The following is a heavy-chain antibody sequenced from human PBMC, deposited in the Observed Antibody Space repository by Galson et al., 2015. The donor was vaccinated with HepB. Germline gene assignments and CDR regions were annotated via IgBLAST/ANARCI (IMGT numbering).Heavy chain of an antibody. J-gene: IGHJ3*02. V-gene: IGHV4-59*08. CDR1: GGSISSYY. CDR2: IYYSGST. CDR3: ARALNYDFWSGRHEAFDI. D-gene: IGHD3-3*01. Sequence: SETLSLTCTVSGGSISSYYWSWIRQPPGKGLEWIGYIYYSGSTNYNPSLKSRVTISVETSKNQFSLKLSSVTAADTAVYYCARALNYDFWSGRHEAFDIWGQGTMVTVSS.